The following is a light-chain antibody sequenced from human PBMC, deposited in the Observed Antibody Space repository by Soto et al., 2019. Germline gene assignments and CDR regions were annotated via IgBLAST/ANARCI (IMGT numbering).Light chain of an antibody. J-gene: IGKJ3*01. CDR3: QQYNNWPPVS. CDR1: QSVYNN. Sequence: EIVMTQSPATLSVSPGERATLSCRASQSVYNNVAWYQKKPGQAPRLLIYGASTRATGIPARFSGSGSGTEFTLTIGSLQSEDCAVYYCQQYNNWPPVSFGPGTKVDI. V-gene: IGKV3-15*01. CDR2: GAS.